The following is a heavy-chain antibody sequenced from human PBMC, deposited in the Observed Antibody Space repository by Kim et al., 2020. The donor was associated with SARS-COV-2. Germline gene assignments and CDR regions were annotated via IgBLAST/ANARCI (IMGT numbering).Heavy chain of an antibody. J-gene: IGHJ4*02. Sequence: SETLSLTCAVYGGSFSGYYWSWIRQPPGKGLEWIGEINHSGSTNYNPSLKSRVTISVDTSKNQFSLKLSSVTAADTAVYYCARGSGSIDYWGQGTLVTVSS. CDR1: GGSFSGYY. CDR2: INHSGST. V-gene: IGHV4-34*01. CDR3: ARGSGSIDY.